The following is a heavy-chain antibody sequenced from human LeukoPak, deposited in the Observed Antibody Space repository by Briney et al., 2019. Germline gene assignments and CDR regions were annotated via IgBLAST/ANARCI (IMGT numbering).Heavy chain of an antibody. V-gene: IGHV3-23*01. Sequence: GGSLRLSCAASGFTFSTYAMSWVRQAPGKGLEWVSTISGGVLSTYYADSVKGRFTISRDNAKNTLYLQMNSLRAEDTAVYYCARDLGEQWLVGEYDAFDIWGQGTMVTVSS. J-gene: IGHJ3*02. D-gene: IGHD6-19*01. CDR3: ARDLGEQWLVGEYDAFDI. CDR2: ISGGVLST. CDR1: GFTFSTYA.